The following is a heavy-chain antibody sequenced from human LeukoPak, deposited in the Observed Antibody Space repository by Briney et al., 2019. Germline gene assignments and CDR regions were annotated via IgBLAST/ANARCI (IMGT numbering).Heavy chain of an antibody. D-gene: IGHD6-13*01. J-gene: IGHJ4*02. CDR3: AKGISSGAAGTFYDY. V-gene: IGHV3-11*04. Sequence: PGGSLRLSCAASGFTFSDYYMSWIRQAPGKGLEWVSYISSSGTSIYYADSVKGRFTISRDNAKNSLYLQMNSLRAEDTAVYYCAKGISSGAAGTFYDYWGQGTLVTVSS. CDR2: ISSSGTSI. CDR1: GFTFSDYY.